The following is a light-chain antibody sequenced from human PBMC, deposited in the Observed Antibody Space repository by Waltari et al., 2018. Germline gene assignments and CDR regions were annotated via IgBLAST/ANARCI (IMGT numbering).Light chain of an antibody. CDR1: QSVSSN. CDR2: ATS. Sequence: DILMTQSPATLSVSPGERATLSCRASQSVSSNLAWYQQRPGQAPRLLIYATSIRATGIPARFSGSGSGTEFTLTISSLQSEDFAIYYCQQYNTWPPWTFGQGTKVELK. CDR3: QQYNTWPPWT. V-gene: IGKV3-15*01. J-gene: IGKJ1*01.